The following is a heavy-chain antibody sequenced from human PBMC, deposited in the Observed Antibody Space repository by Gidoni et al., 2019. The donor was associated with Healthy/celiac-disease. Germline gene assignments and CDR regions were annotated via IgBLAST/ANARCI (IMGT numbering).Heavy chain of an antibody. D-gene: IGHD4-17*01. J-gene: IGHJ5*02. CDR3: ARDGKYGDYGEDWFDP. CDR2: ISSSSSYI. CDR1: TFSSYS. Sequence: TFSSYSMNWVRQAPGKGLEWVSSISSSSSYIYYADSVKGRFTISRDNAKNSLYLQMNSLRAEDTAVYYCARDGKYGDYGEDWFDPWGQGTLVTVSS. V-gene: IGHV3-21*01.